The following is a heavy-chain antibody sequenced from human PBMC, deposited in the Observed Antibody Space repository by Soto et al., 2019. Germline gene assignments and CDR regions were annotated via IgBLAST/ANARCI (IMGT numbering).Heavy chain of an antibody. J-gene: IGHJ6*02. Sequence: GGSLRLSCAASGFTFSSYAMSWVRQTPGKGLEWVSSITGSAGSTNYADSVKGRFTISRDNSKNTLFLQMNSLRAEDTAIYYCAKDHGRHYYYGMDVWGQGTTVTVSS. CDR3: AKDHGRHYYYGMDV. CDR2: ITGSAGST. V-gene: IGHV3-23*01. CDR1: GFTFSSYA.